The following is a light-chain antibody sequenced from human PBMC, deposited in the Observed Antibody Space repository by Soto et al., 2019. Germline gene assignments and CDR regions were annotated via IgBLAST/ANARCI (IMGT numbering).Light chain of an antibody. J-gene: IGKJ3*01. CDR1: QSIAMY. CDR2: GAS. V-gene: IGKV1-39*01. CDR3: QQSYRTRPT. Sequence: DIQMTQSPSSLSASIGDRVTITCRASQSIAMYLNWYQQKPGKAPNLLIFGASSLRSGAPSRFSAGGSGTDLTLTISSLQPEDVATYYCQQSYRTRPTFGPGTKVEIK.